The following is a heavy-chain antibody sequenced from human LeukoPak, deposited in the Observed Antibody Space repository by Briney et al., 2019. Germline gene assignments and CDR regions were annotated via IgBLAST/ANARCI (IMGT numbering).Heavy chain of an antibody. CDR2: ISSGSHTI. D-gene: IGHD3-16*01. V-gene: IGHV3-11*04. J-gene: IGHJ1*01. Sequence: GGSLRLSCAASGFTFEDYYMSWIRQAPGKGLEWLSYISSGSHTISYADSVNGRFTISRDNAKNSLSLHMNNLRAEDTAVYYCASDYVGSFCQHWGQGTLVTVSS. CDR1: GFTFEDYY. CDR3: ASDYVGSFCQH.